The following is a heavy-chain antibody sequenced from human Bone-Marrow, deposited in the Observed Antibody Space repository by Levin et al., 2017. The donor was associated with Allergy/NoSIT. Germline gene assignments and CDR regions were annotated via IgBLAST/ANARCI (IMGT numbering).Heavy chain of an antibody. CDR2: IKSKTDGAAT. V-gene: IGHV3-15*01. D-gene: IGHD3-16*01. Sequence: SCAASEFTFTNAWMSWVRQAPGKGLEWVGRIKSKTDGAATDYAAPVKGRFTISRDDSKNTLYLQMNSLKTEDTAVYYCTTMLMGVGAFDIWGQGTMVTVSS. J-gene: IGHJ3*02. CDR3: TTMLMGVGAFDI. CDR1: EFTFTNAW.